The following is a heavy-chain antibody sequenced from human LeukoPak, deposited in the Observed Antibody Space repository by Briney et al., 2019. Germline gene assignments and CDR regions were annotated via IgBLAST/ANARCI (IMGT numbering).Heavy chain of an antibody. Sequence: GGSLRLSCAASGFTFSSYGMHWARQAPGKGLEGVAFIRYDGSNKYYADSVKGRFTNSRDNSQNTLYLQMNSLRAEDTAVYYCAKDPQKWESYFDYWGQGTLVTVSS. V-gene: IGHV3-30*02. CDR3: AKDPQKWESYFDY. CDR1: GFTFSSYG. D-gene: IGHD1-26*01. J-gene: IGHJ4*02. CDR2: IRYDGSNK.